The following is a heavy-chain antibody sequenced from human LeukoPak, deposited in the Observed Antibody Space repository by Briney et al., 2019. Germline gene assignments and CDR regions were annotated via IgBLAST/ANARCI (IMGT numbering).Heavy chain of an antibody. V-gene: IGHV4-39*07. Sequence: SETLSLTCTVSGGSISSSSYYWGWIRQPPGKGLEWIGEINHSGSTNYNPSLKSRVTISVDTSKNQFSLKLSSVTAADTAVYYCARGPEDSSGWYYFDYWGQGTLVTVSS. CDR3: ARGPEDSSGWYYFDY. CDR1: GGSISSSSYY. D-gene: IGHD6-19*01. CDR2: INHSGST. J-gene: IGHJ4*02.